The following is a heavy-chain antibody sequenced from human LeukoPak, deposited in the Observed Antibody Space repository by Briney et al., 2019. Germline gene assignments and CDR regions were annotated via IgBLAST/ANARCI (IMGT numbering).Heavy chain of an antibody. CDR1: GGSISSGGYY. Sequence: SETLSLTCTVSGGSISSGGYYWSWIRQHPGKGLEWIGYIYYSGSTYYNPSLKSRVTISVDTSKNQFSLKLSSVTAADTAVYYCARVHLAYYYERWGYYYYGMDVWGQGTTVTVSS. CDR3: ARVHLAYYYERWGYYYYGMDV. D-gene: IGHD3-22*01. J-gene: IGHJ6*02. V-gene: IGHV4-31*03. CDR2: IYYSGST.